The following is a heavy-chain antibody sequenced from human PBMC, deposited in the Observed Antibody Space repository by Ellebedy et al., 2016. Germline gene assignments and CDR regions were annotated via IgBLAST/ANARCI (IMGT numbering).Heavy chain of an antibody. D-gene: IGHD3-10*01. CDR2: IYWDDDK. Sequence: SGPTLVXPTQTLTLTCTFSGFSLSTSGVGVGWIRQPPGKALEWLALIYWDDDKRYSPSLKSRLTITKDTSKNQVVLTMTNMDPVDTATYYCAHASDYYGSGSPYYYGMDVWGQGTTVTVSS. J-gene: IGHJ6*02. CDR3: AHASDYYGSGSPYYYGMDV. V-gene: IGHV2-5*02. CDR1: GFSLSTSGVG.